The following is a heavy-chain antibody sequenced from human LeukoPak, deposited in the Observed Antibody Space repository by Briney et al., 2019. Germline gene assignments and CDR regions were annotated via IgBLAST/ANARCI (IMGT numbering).Heavy chain of an antibody. D-gene: IGHD3-10*01. CDR3: AKDPVGSGSYYPDY. J-gene: IGHJ4*02. CDR2: IWYDGSHK. CDR1: GFTFSTYG. Sequence: GRSLRVSCAASGFTFSTYGMHWVRQAPGKGLEWVAVIWYDGSHKDYADSVKGRFSISRDNSKNTLYLQMNSLRAEDTAVYYCAKDPVGSGSYYPDYWGQGTLVTVSS. V-gene: IGHV3-33*06.